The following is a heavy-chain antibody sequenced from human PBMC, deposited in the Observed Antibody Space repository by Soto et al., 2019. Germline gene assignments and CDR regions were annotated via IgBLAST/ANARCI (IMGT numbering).Heavy chain of an antibody. J-gene: IGHJ5*02. Sequence: QVQLVQSGAEVKKPGASVKVSCKASGYPLTAKYLHWVRRAPGQGLEWMGWINPSSGGTKEAQKFRGRVTMTRDTSISAAYMELSRLTSDDTAVYYCAKGGSSWTEWFDPWGQGTLVTVSS. D-gene: IGHD6-13*01. CDR3: AKGGSSWTEWFDP. CDR1: GYPLTAKY. CDR2: INPSSGGT. V-gene: IGHV1-2*02.